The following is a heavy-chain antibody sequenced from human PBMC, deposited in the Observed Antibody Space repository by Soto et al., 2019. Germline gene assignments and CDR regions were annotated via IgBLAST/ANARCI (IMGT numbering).Heavy chain of an antibody. D-gene: IGHD6-13*01. V-gene: IGHV4-30-2*01. Sequence: SETLSLTCAVSGGSISSGGYSWSWIRQPPGKGLEWIGYIYHSGSTYYNPSLKSRVTISVDRSKNQFSLKLSSVTAADTAVYYCARGPFGYSSSWLNWFDPWGHGTLVTVSS. CDR3: ARGPFGYSSSWLNWFDP. CDR2: IYHSGST. J-gene: IGHJ5*02. CDR1: GGSISSGGYS.